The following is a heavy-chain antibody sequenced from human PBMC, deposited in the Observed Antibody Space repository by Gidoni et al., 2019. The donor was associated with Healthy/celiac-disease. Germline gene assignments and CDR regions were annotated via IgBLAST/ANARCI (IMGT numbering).Heavy chain of an antibody. CDR1: GFTFSSYA. CDR2: ISYDGSNK. J-gene: IGHJ4*02. D-gene: IGHD2-2*01. CDR3: ARASWARNFIVVVPAALDY. Sequence: QVQLVESGGGVVQPGRSLSLSCAASGFTFSSYAMPWVRQAPGKGLEWVAVISYDGSNKYYADSVKGRFTISRDNSKNTLYLQMNSLRAEDTAVYYCARASWARNFIVVVPAALDYWGQGTLVTVSS. V-gene: IGHV3-30*04.